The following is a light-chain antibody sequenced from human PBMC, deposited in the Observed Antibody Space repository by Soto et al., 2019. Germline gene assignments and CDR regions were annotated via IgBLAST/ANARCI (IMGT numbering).Light chain of an antibody. CDR3: CSYAGSSTLV. J-gene: IGLJ3*02. V-gene: IGLV2-23*01. CDR1: SSDVGNYNL. Sequence: QSALTQPASVSGSPGQSITISCTGTSSDVGNYNLVSWYQQHPGKAPKLMIYEGSKRPSGVSNRFSGSKSGNTASLTMSGLQAEDGADYYCCSYAGSSTLVFGGGTKLTVL. CDR2: EGS.